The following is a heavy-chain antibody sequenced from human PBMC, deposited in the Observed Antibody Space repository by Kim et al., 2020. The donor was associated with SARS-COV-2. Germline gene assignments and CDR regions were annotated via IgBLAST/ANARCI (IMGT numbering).Heavy chain of an antibody. J-gene: IGHJ4*02. CDR3: AKDILGIAATGTTFDY. Sequence: VKCRFTISRDNAKNSLYLQMNSLRAEDTAFYYCAKDILGIAATGTTFDYWGQGTLVTVSS. D-gene: IGHD6-13*01. V-gene: IGHV3-9*01.